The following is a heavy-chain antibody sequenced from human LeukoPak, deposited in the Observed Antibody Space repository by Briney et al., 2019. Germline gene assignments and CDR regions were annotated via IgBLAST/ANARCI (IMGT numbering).Heavy chain of an antibody. CDR1: GGSISSYY. CDR2: IYYSGST. CDR3: ARDYYDSSGYYYAQAFDI. D-gene: IGHD3-22*01. V-gene: IGHV4-59*01. J-gene: IGHJ3*02. Sequence: PSETLSLTCTVPGGSISSYYWSWIRQPPGKGLEWSGHIYYSGSTNYNPSLKRRVPISLDTSKNQSSLKLSSVTAADTAMYYCARDYYDSSGYYYAQAFDIWGQGTMVTVSS.